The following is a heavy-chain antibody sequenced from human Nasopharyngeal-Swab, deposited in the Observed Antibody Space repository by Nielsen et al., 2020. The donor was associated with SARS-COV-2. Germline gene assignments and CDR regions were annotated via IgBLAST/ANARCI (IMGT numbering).Heavy chain of an antibody. CDR2: ISWNSGSI. J-gene: IGHJ6*02. D-gene: IGHD3-3*01. CDR1: GFTFDDYA. CDR3: AKGRRDFWSGYLTSGYYYGMDV. Sequence: GGSLRLSCAASGFTFDDYAMHWVRQAPGKGLEWVSGISWNSGSIGYADSVKGRFTISRDNAKNSLYLQMNSLRAEDTALYYCAKGRRDFWSGYLTSGYYYGMDVWGQGTTVTVSS. V-gene: IGHV3-9*01.